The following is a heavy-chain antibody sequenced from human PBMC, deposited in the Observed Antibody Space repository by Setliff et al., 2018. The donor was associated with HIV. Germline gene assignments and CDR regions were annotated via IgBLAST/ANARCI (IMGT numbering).Heavy chain of an antibody. V-gene: IGHV3-33*05. D-gene: IGHD3-16*01. CDR2: ISYDGINE. Sequence: GGSLRLSCAASGFKFGTYGMHWVRQAPGKGLEWVAAISYDGINEYYSESVKGRFAISRDNSKNALYLQMNGLSAEDTAVYYCARDRFRGGVGTGLAEYWGQGTVVTVSS. CDR3: ARDRFRGGVGTGLAEY. J-gene: IGHJ4*02. CDR1: GFKFGTYG.